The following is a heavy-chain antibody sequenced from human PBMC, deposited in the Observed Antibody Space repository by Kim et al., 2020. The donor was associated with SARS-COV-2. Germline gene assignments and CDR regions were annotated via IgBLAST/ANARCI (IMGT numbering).Heavy chain of an antibody. Sequence: SVKVSCKASGGTFSSYAISWVRQAPGQGLEWMGGIIPIFGTANYAQKFQGRVTITADKSTSTAYMELSSLRSEDTAVYYCARDSTGEYGGNPWDYYYYYGMDVWGQGTTVTVSS. J-gene: IGHJ6*02. D-gene: IGHD2-15*01. CDR3: ARDSTGEYGGNPWDYYYYYGMDV. CDR1: GGTFSSYA. CDR2: IIPIFGTA. V-gene: IGHV1-69*06.